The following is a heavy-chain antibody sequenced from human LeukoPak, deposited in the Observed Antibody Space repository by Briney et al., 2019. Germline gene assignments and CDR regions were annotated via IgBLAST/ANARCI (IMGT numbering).Heavy chain of an antibody. Sequence: PSETLSLTCAVSGGSISGYYWSWIRQPPGKGLEWIGEINHSGSTNYNPSLKCRVTISVDTSKNQFSLKLSSVTAADTAVYYCARGLRYCGAGSCYRKKSIQHWGQGTLVTVSS. CDR2: INHSGST. V-gene: IGHV4-34*01. D-gene: IGHD2-15*01. CDR1: GGSISGYY. J-gene: IGHJ1*01. CDR3: ARGLRYCGAGSCYRKKSIQH.